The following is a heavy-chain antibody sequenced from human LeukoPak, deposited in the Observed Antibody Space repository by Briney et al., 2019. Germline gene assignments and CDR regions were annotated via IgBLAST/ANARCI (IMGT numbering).Heavy chain of an antibody. CDR1: GFTFSLYG. CDR2: ISSSSSYI. J-gene: IGHJ4*02. D-gene: IGHD1-26*01. V-gene: IGHV3-21*01. CDR3: ATTIVGAAIH. Sequence: KSGGSLRLSCAASGFTFSLYGMSWVRQAPGKGLEWVSSISSSSSYIYYADSVKGRFTISRDNAKNSLYLQMNSLRAEDTAVYYCATTIVGAAIHWGQGTLVTVSS.